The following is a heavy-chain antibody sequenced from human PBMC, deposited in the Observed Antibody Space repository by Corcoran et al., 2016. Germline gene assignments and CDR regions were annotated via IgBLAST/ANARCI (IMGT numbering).Heavy chain of an antibody. J-gene: IGHJ4*02. V-gene: IGHV4-34*01. CDR2: INHSGST. CDR1: GGSFSGYY. D-gene: IGHD3-9*01. CDR3: ARGRRYDVLTVQIVDY. Sequence: QVQLQQWGVGLLKPSETLSLTCAVYGGSFSGYYWSWIRQPPGKGLEWIGEINHSGSTNYNPSLKSRVTISVDTSKNQFSLKLSSVAGGDTAVYYCARGRRYDVLTVQIVDYWGQRTLVTVSA.